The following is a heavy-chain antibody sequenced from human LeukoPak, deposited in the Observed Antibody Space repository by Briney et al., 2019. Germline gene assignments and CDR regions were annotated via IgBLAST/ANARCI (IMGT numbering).Heavy chain of an antibody. J-gene: IGHJ4*02. CDR1: GFTVSSNY. CDR2: IYSGGST. CDR3: ARAGYCSGGSCWNDY. V-gene: IGHV3-66*01. D-gene: IGHD2-15*01. Sequence: GGSLRLSCAASGFTVSSNYMSWVRQAPGKGLEWVSVIYSGGSTYYADSVKGRFTISRDNSKNTLYLQMNSLRAEDTAVYYCARAGYCSGGSCWNDYWGQGTLVTVSS.